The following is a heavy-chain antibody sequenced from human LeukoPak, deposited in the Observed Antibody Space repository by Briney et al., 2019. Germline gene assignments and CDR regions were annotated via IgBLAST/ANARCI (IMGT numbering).Heavy chain of an antibody. CDR3: VKDRWADYYGSGTYFDS. CDR2: IYRGGST. V-gene: IGHV3-53*05. J-gene: IGHJ4*02. Sequence: GGSLRLSCAASGFTVGSNYMSWVRQAPGKGLEWVSIIYRGGSTNYADSVKGRFTISRDNSTNTLYLRMSSLRVEDTAVYYCVKDRWADYYGSGTYFDSWGQGTLVTVSS. CDR1: GFTVGSNY. D-gene: IGHD3-10*01.